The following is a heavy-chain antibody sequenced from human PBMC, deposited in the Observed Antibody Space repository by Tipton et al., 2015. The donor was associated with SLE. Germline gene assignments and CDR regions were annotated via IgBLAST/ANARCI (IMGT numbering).Heavy chain of an antibody. CDR1: GFTVSSNY. J-gene: IGHJ2*01. Sequence: SLRLSCAASGFTVSSNYMSWVRQAPGKGLEWVSVIYSGGSTYYADSVKGRFTISRDNAKNSLYLQMNSLRAEDTAVYYCASLDYGDYEYFDLWGRGTLVTVSS. CDR3: ASLDYGDYEYFDL. CDR2: IYSGGST. D-gene: IGHD4-17*01. V-gene: IGHV3-53*01.